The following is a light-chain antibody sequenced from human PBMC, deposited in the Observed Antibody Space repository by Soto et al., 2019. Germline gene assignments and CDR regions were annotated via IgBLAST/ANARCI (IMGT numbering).Light chain of an antibody. CDR1: QTITNY. CDR2: ATD. J-gene: IGKJ1*01. V-gene: IGKV1-39*01. CDR3: LQDYNYPWT. Sequence: DIQMTQSPSSLSASVGDGVTITCRASQTITNYLNWYQQQSGKAPKLLIYATDTLQSGVPSRFSGSGSGTDFTLTISSLQPEDFATYYCLQDYNYPWTFGQGTKVDI.